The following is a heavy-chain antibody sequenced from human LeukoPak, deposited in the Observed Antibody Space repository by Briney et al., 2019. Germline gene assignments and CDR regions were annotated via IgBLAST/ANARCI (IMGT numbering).Heavy chain of an antibody. CDR2: ISGSGGST. CDR1: GFTFSSYA. V-gene: IGHV3-23*01. Sequence: GGSLRLSCAASGFTFSSYAMSWVHQAPGKGLEWVSAISGSGGSTYYADSVKGRFTISRDNSKNTLYLQMNSLRAEDTAVYYCARVEYSSSPPFDYWGQGTLVTVSS. J-gene: IGHJ4*02. D-gene: IGHD6-6*01. CDR3: ARVEYSSSPPFDY.